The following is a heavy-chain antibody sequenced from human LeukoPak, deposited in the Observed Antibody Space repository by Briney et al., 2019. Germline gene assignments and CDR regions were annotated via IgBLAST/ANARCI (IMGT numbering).Heavy chain of an antibody. J-gene: IGHJ4*02. Sequence: GGSLRLSCAASGFTFSSYSMNWVRQAPGKGLEWVSSISSSSSYIYYADSVKGRFTISRDNAKNSLYLQMNSPRAEDTAVYYCARPYCSSTSCYTGIGYWGQGTLVTVSS. D-gene: IGHD2-2*02. CDR3: ARPYCSSTSCYTGIGY. V-gene: IGHV3-21*01. CDR1: GFTFSSYS. CDR2: ISSSSSYI.